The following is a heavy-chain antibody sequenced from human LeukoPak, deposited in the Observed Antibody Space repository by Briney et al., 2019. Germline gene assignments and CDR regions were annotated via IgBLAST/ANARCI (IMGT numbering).Heavy chain of an antibody. CDR3: AGGSCSSTSCQHAFDI. CDR1: GGTFSSYA. D-gene: IGHD2-2*01. Sequence: GSSVKVSCEASGGTFSSYAISWVRQAPGQGLEWMGGIIPIFGTANYAQKFQGRVTITADESTSTAYMELSSLRSEDTAVYYCAGGSCSSTSCQHAFDIWGQGTMVTVSS. V-gene: IGHV1-69*01. CDR2: IIPIFGTA. J-gene: IGHJ3*02.